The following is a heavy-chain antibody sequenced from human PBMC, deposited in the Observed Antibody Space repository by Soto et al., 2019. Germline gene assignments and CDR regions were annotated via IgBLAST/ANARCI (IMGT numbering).Heavy chain of an antibody. CDR3: AKDLKAAGTGGYYFDY. V-gene: IGHV3-23*01. Sequence: GGSLRLSCAASGFTFSSYAMSWVRQAPGKGLEWVSAISGSGGSTYYADSVKGRFTISRDNSKNTLYLQMNSLRAEDTAVYYCAKDLKAAGTGGYYFDYWGQGTLVTVSS. CDR1: GFTFSSYA. J-gene: IGHJ4*02. CDR2: ISGSGGST. D-gene: IGHD6-13*01.